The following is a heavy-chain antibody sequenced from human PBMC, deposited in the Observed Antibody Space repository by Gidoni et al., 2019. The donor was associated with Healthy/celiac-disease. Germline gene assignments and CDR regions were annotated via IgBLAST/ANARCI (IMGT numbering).Heavy chain of an antibody. CDR2: FYWEDDK. CDR3: AHSGHGDYEYYYYYGMDV. D-gene: IGHD4-17*01. V-gene: IGHV2-5*02. Sequence: QITLKESGPTLVKPTQTLTLTCTFSGFSLSTSGVGVGWIRQPPGKALEWLALFYWEDDKRYSPSLKSRLTITKDTSKNQAVLTMTNMDPVDTATYYCAHSGHGDYEYYYYYGMDVWGQGTTVTVSS. J-gene: IGHJ6*02. CDR1: GFSLSTSGVG.